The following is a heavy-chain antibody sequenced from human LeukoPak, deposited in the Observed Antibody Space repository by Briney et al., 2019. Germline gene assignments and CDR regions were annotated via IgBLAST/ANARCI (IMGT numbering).Heavy chain of an antibody. CDR3: ARGIIVGAYDAFDI. CDR2: ISWNSGSI. V-gene: IGHV3-9*01. J-gene: IGHJ3*02. Sequence: PGGSLRLSCAASGFTFDDYAMHWVRQAPGKGLEWVSGISWNSGSIGYADSVKGRFTISRDNAKNSLYLQMNSLRAEDTAVYYCARGIIVGAYDAFDIWGQGTMVTVSS. D-gene: IGHD1-26*01. CDR1: GFTFDDYA.